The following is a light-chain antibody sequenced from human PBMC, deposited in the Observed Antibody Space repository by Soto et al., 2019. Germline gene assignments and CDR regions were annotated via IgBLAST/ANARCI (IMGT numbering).Light chain of an antibody. CDR3: QKYGSSFT. Sequence: EIVLTQSPGTLSLSPGERATLSCRASQSVNSNYLAWYQHKPGQGPRLLIYGASSRATGIPDRFSGSGSGTNFPLTISRLEAEDFALYFCQKYGSSFTFGPGTKVDIK. CDR2: GAS. J-gene: IGKJ3*01. CDR1: QSVNSNY. V-gene: IGKV3-20*01.